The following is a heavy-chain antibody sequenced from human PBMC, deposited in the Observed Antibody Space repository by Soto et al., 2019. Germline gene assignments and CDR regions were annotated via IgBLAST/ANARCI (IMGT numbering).Heavy chain of an antibody. J-gene: IGHJ4*02. CDR1: GGTFSSYT. CDR3: AVAYYYGPGSYYALDY. Sequence: QVQLVQSGAEVKKPGSSVKVSCKASGGTFSSYTISWVRQAPGQGLEWMGRIIPILGIAKYAQKFQGRVTITEDKSTSTAYMELSSLRSEDTAVYYCAVAYYYGPGSYYALDYWGQGTLVTVSS. D-gene: IGHD3-10*01. V-gene: IGHV1-69*02. CDR2: IIPILGIA.